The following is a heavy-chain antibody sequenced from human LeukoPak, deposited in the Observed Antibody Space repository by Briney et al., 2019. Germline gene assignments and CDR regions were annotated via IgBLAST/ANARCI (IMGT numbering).Heavy chain of an antibody. Sequence: GASVKVSCKASGGTFSSYAISWVRQAPGQGLEWMGGIIPIFGTANYAQKFQGRVTITADKSTSTAYMELSRLRSDDTAVYYCASEVVVAATPNAFDIWGQGTMVTVSS. CDR3: ASEVVVAATPNAFDI. CDR1: GGTFSSYA. V-gene: IGHV1-69*06. CDR2: IIPIFGTA. D-gene: IGHD2-15*01. J-gene: IGHJ3*02.